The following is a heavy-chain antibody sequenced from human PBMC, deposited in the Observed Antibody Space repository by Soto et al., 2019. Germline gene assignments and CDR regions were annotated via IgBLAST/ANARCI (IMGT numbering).Heavy chain of an antibody. CDR1: GFTFSSSA. V-gene: IGHV1-58*01. J-gene: IGHJ6*02. D-gene: IGHD6-19*01. CDR3: AMPLIAVTPTLPPYYYGMDV. CDR2: IVVGSGNT. Sequence: SVKVSCKASGFTFSSSAVQWVRQARGQRLEWIGWIVVGSGNTNYAQKFQERVTVTRDMSTSTAYMELSSLRSEDTAVYYCAMPLIAVTPTLPPYYYGMDVWGQGTTVTVSS.